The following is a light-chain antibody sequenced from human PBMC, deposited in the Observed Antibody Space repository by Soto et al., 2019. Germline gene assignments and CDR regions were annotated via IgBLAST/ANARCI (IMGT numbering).Light chain of an antibody. CDR3: CSYAGSYILAI. Sequence: QSALAQPRSVSGSLGQSVTISCTGTSSDVGAYKYVSWYQQHPGKAPKLMIFDVNKRPSGVPDRFSGSKSDHTASLTISGLQADDEADYYCCSYAGSYILAIFGGGTKLTVL. J-gene: IGLJ2*01. CDR1: SSDVGAYKY. V-gene: IGLV2-11*01. CDR2: DVN.